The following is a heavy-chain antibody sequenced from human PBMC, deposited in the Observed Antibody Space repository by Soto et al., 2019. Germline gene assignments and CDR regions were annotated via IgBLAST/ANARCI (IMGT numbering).Heavy chain of an antibody. CDR3: ARDAIHVDYYGSGSYHLDYYYYGMDV. CDR2: ISAYNGNT. V-gene: IGHV1-18*01. CDR1: GYTFTSYG. Sequence: ASVKVSCKASGYTFTSYGISWVRQAPGQGLEWMGWISAYNGNTNYAQKLQGRVTTTTDTSTSTAYMELRSLRSDDTAVYYCARDAIHVDYYGSGSYHLDYYYYGMDVWGQGTTVTVSS. D-gene: IGHD3-10*01. J-gene: IGHJ6*02.